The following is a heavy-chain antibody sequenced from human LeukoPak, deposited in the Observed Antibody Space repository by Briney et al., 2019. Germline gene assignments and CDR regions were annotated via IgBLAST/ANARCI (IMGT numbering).Heavy chain of an antibody. Sequence: GGSLRLSCTASGFTFGDYAMSCVRQAPGKGLEGVGFIRSKAYGGTTEYAASVKGRFTISRDDSKSIAYLQMNSLKTEDTAVYYCTREGYSGYDWVDWGQGTLVTVSS. CDR3: TREGYSGYDWVD. J-gene: IGHJ4*02. CDR1: GFTFGDYA. V-gene: IGHV3-49*04. D-gene: IGHD5-12*01. CDR2: IRSKAYGGTT.